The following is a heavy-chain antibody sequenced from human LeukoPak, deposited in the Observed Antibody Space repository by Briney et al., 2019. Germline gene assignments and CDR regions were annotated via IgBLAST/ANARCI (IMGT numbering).Heavy chain of an antibody. CDR2: TSYDGSNK. D-gene: IGHD3-22*01. CDR3: AKDRGDSSGLIDY. CDR1: GFSFSSYG. Sequence: HPGGSLRLSCAASGFSFSSYGMHWVLQAPGKGLEWVALTSYDGSNKYYADSVKGRFTISRDNSKNTLYLQMNSLRAEDTAVYYCAKDRGDSSGLIDYWGQGTLVTVSS. V-gene: IGHV3-30*18. J-gene: IGHJ4*02.